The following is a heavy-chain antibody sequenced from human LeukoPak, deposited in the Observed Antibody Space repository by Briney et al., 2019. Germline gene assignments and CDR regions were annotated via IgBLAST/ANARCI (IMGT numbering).Heavy chain of an antibody. J-gene: IGHJ4*02. CDR1: GGSIRSSYYY. V-gene: IGHV4-39*01. Sequence: SETLSLTCTVSGGSIRSSYYYWGWIRQPPGKGLEWIGSIYDSGSTYYNPSLKSRVTISVDTSKNQFSLKLNSVTAADTAVYYCARVLNRDSWYGSYYFDYWGQGTLVTVSS. CDR3: ARVLNRDSWYGSYYFDY. CDR2: IYDSGST. D-gene: IGHD6-13*01.